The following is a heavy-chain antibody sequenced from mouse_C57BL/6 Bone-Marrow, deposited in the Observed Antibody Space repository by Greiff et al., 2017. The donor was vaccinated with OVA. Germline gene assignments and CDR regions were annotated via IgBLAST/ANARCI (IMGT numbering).Heavy chain of an antibody. V-gene: IGHV1-55*01. D-gene: IGHD2-5*01. Sequence: VKLQQPGAELVKPGASVKMSCKASGYTFTSYWITWVKQRPGQGLEWIGDIYPGSGSTNYNEKFKSKATLTVDTSSSTAYMQLSSLTSEDSAVYYCARFGSNYGSYAMDYWGQGTSVTVSS. CDR1: GYTFTSYW. CDR3: ARFGSNYGSYAMDY. CDR2: IYPGSGST. J-gene: IGHJ4*01.